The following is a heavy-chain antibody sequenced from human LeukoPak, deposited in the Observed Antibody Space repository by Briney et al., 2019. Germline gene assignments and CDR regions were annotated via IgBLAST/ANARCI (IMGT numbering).Heavy chain of an antibody. V-gene: IGHV1-46*01. J-gene: IGHJ4*02. CDR2: INPSGGST. Sequence: ASVKVSCKASGYTFTNYYMHWVRQAPGQGLEWMGIINPSGGSTTYAQKFQGRVTMTRDTSTSTVYMELSSLRSEDTALYYCARGPGCYYFDYWGQGTLVTVSS. CDR3: ARGPGCYYFDY. D-gene: IGHD2-15*01. CDR1: GYTFTNYY.